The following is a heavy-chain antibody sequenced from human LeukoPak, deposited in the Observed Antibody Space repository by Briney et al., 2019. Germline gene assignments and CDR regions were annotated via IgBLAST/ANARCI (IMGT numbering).Heavy chain of an antibody. CDR1: GFTFSADS. Sequence: PGGSLRLSCVGSGFTFSADSMNWVRQAPDKGLEWISYISRSGSTTYYGDSVKGRSTISRDNAKNSVFLQLNSLRDDDTAVYFCARDRPGKYYFDSWGQGALVIVSS. CDR3: ARDRPGKYYFDS. V-gene: IGHV3-48*02. CDR2: ISRSGSTT. J-gene: IGHJ4*02. D-gene: IGHD1-14*01.